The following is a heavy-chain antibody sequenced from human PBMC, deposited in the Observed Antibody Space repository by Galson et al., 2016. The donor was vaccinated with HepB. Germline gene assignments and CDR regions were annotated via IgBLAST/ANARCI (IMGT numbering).Heavy chain of an antibody. CDR3: ARKGTSYCSGGICHSGRWFDP. D-gene: IGHD2-15*01. CDR2: IIPAFKTP. CDR1: GGTFSSSA. V-gene: IGHV1-69*13. Sequence: SVKVSCKAPGGTFSSSAINWVRQAPGQGLEWMGEIIPAFKTPKYAQKFQGRITITADESTNTAYIELSSLRSEDTAVYFCARKGTSYCSGGICHSGRWFDPWGQGTLVTVSS. J-gene: IGHJ5*02.